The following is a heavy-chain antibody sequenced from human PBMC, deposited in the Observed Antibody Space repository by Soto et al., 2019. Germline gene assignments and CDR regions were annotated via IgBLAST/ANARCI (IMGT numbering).Heavy chain of an antibody. D-gene: IGHD6-13*01. J-gene: IGHJ6*02. CDR2: IWYDGSNK. CDR3: ARDSPWSSSWYQSYYGMDV. CDR1: GFTLSSYG. V-gene: IGHV3-33*01. Sequence: GGSLRLSCAASGFTLSSYGMHWVRQAPGKGLEWVAVIWYDGSNKYYADSVKGRFTISRDNSKNTLYLQMNSLRAEDTAVYYCARDSPWSSSWYQSYYGMDVWGQGTTVTVSS.